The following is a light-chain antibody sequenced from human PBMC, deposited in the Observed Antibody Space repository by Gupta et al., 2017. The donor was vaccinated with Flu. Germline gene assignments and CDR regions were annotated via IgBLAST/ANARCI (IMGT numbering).Light chain of an antibody. CDR3: SAYTSSTLVVV. CDR2: DVT. CDR1: SSDVVGYDY. Sequence: ITISCTGTSSDVVGYDYVSWYQQNPGKAPKLMIYDVTNRPSGVSNRFSGSKSGNTASLTISGLQAEDEADYYCSAYTSSTLVVVFGGGTKLTVL. J-gene: IGLJ2*01. V-gene: IGLV2-14*04.